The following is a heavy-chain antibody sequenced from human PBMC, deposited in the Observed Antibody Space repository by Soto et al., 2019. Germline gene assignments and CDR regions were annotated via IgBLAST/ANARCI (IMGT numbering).Heavy chain of an antibody. Sequence: SETLSLTCTVYGGSFSGYFWNWIRQSPGKGLEWIGKVNHNGRNNYNPSLKSRVTISMDMSKNQFSLKLTSVTAADTAVYYCARGGSSDWQVDFDFWGQGTMVTVSS. D-gene: IGHD6-19*01. CDR3: ARGGSSDWQVDFDF. J-gene: IGHJ3*01. CDR1: GGSFSGYF. V-gene: IGHV4-34*01. CDR2: VNHNGRN.